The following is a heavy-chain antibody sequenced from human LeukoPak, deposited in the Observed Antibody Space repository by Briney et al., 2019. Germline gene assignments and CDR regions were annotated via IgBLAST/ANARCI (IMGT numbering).Heavy chain of an antibody. CDR1: GFTFGDYA. CDR3: ARDRSPGQSDY. Sequence: GGSLRLSCTASGFTFGDYAMNWVRQAPGKGLVWVSRINSDGSSTSYADSVKGRFTISRDNAKNTLYLQMNSLRAEDTAVYYCARDRSPGQSDYWGQGTLVTVSS. J-gene: IGHJ4*02. V-gene: IGHV3-74*01. CDR2: INSDGSST.